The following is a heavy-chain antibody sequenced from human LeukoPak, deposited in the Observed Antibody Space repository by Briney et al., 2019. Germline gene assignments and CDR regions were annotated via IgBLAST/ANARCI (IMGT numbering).Heavy chain of an antibody. D-gene: IGHD3-10*01. CDR1: GGTFSSYA. CDR3: SIAAMVRGVFDY. V-gene: IGHV1-69*13. J-gene: IGHJ4*02. Sequence: SVKVSSKASGGTFSSYAISWVRQAPGKGLEWMGGIIPIFGTAKYAQKFEGRVTITADESTSTDYMELSSLRSEDTAVYYCSIAAMVRGVFDYWGQGTLVTVTS. CDR2: IIPIFGTA.